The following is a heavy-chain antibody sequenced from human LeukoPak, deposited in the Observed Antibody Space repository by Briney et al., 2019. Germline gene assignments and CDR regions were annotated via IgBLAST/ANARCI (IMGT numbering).Heavy chain of an antibody. J-gene: IGHJ4*02. CDR2: IIPIFGTA. D-gene: IGHD5-12*01. Sequence: SVKVSCKASGGTFSSYAISWVRQAPGQGLEWMGGIIPIFGTANYTQKFQGRVTITADESTSTAYMELSSLRSEDTAVYYCAKCETGGYTNPDYWGQGTLVTVSS. CDR3: AKCETGGYTNPDY. V-gene: IGHV1-69*13. CDR1: GGTFSSYA.